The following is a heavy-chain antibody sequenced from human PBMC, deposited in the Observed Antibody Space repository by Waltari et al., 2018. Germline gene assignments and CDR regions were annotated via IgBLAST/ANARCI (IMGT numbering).Heavy chain of an antibody. CDR1: GGSISSSSYY. CDR2: IYYSGST. V-gene: IGHV4-39*07. CDR3: ARRGDGYNGDAFDI. D-gene: IGHD5-12*01. J-gene: IGHJ3*02. Sequence: QLQLQESGPGLVKPSETLSLTCTVPGGSISSSSYYWGWIRQPPGKGLEWIGSIYYSGSTYYNPSLKSRVTISVDTSKNQFSLKLSSVTAADTAVYYCARRGDGYNGDAFDIWGQGTMVTVSS.